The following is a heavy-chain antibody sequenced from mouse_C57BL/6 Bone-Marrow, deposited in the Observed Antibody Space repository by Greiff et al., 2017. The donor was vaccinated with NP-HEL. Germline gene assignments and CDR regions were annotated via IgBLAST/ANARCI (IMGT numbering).Heavy chain of an antibody. Sequence: EVMLVESGGGLVKPGGSLKLSCAASGFTFSSYAMSWVRQTPEKGLEWVATIRDGGVYTYYPDKVTGRFTISRDNAKNTLYLQMSHLKSEDTAMYYCARAYDYDGWFAYWGQGTLVTVSA. D-gene: IGHD2-4*01. CDR3: ARAYDYDGWFAY. V-gene: IGHV5-4*03. J-gene: IGHJ3*01. CDR2: IRDGGVYT. CDR1: GFTFSSYA.